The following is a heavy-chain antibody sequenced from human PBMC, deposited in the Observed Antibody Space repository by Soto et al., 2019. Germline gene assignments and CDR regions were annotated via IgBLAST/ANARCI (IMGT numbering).Heavy chain of an antibody. CDR3: ARGRIRAQYDY. CDR2: INHSGST. CDR1: GGSFSGYY. V-gene: IGHV4-34*01. J-gene: IGHJ4*02. D-gene: IGHD3-10*01. Sequence: QVQLQQWGAGLLKPSETLSLTCAVYGGSFSGYYWSWIRQPPGKGLEWIGEINHSGSTNYNPSLKSRVTISVDTSNNQFSLKLSSVTAADTAVYYCARGRIRAQYDYWGQGTLVTVSS.